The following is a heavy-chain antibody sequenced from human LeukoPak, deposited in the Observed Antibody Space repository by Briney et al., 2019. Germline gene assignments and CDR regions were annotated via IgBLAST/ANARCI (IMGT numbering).Heavy chain of an antibody. D-gene: IGHD3-22*01. Sequence: ASVKVSCKASGYTFTSYYIHWVRQAPGQGLEWMAIINPSGGNTSYAQKFQGRLTMTRDTSTSTVYMELSSLRSEDTAVYYCARDHRPSYDSSAYYYPGDYWGQGTLVTVSS. V-gene: IGHV1-46*01. CDR3: ARDHRPSYDSSAYYYPGDY. J-gene: IGHJ4*02. CDR2: INPSGGNT. CDR1: GYTFTSYY.